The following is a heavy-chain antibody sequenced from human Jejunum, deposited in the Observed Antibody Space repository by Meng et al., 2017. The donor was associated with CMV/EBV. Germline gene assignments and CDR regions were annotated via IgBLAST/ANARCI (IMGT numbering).Heavy chain of an antibody. CDR2: FYYSGNT. CDR1: GDSISSGGYF. J-gene: IGHJ5*02. D-gene: IGHD2-8*01. Sequence: SGDSISSGGYFWSWLRQPPGRGLEWIGYFYYSGNTYYNPSLKSRASISVDASKNQFSLEVTSVTDADTAVYFCAREISYATNSFDPWGQGTLVTVSS. V-gene: IGHV4-30-4*08. CDR3: AREISYATNSFDP.